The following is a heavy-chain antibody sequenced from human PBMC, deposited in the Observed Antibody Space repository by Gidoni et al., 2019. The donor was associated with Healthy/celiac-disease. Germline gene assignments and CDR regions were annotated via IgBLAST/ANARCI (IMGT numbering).Heavy chain of an antibody. CDR3: AKDKGYDCSGGSCYYYYGMDV. Sequence: EVQLVESGGGLVQPGRSLRLSCAASGFTFDDYAMHWVRQAPGKGLEWVSGISWNSGSIGYADSVKGRFTISRDNAKNSLYLQMNSLRAEDTALYYCAKDKGYDCSGGSCYYYYGMDVWGQGTTVTVSS. D-gene: IGHD2-15*01. V-gene: IGHV3-9*01. CDR1: GFTFDDYA. CDR2: ISWNSGSI. J-gene: IGHJ6*02.